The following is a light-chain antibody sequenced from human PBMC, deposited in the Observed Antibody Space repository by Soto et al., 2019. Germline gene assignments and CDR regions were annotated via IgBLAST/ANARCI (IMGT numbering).Light chain of an antibody. CDR1: QSISSNF. V-gene: IGKV3-20*01. J-gene: IGKJ3*01. CDR3: QNYNLS. Sequence: EVVFTQSPDTLALSVGERASLSFRASQSISSNFLAWYQQKPGQAPRLLIYSASTRATGVPDRFSGSGSGTHFTLTITRLEPEDFAIYICQNYNLSFGPGTKVDIK. CDR2: SAS.